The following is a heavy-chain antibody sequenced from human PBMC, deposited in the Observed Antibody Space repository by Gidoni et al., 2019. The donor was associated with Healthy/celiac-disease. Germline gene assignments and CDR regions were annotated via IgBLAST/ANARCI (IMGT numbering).Heavy chain of an antibody. D-gene: IGHD2-15*01. CDR3: ALGYCSGGSCQMYNWFDP. V-gene: IGHV1-69*02. J-gene: IGHJ5*02. CDR2: IIPILGIA. CDR1: GGTFSSYT. Sequence: SCKAPGGTFSSYTISWVRQAPGQGLEWMGRIIPILGIANHAQKFQGRVTITADKSTSTAYMELSSLRSEDTAVYYCALGYCSGGSCQMYNWFDPWGQGTLVTVSS.